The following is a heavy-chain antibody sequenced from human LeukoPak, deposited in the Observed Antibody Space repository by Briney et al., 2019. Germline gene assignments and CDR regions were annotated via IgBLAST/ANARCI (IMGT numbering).Heavy chain of an antibody. CDR3: ARLPTLGFDFWSGSSPFDY. J-gene: IGHJ4*02. CDR2: IYYSGST. CDR1: GGSISSSSYY. Sequence: PSETLSLTCTVSGGSISSSSYYWGWIRQPPGKGLEWIGSIYYSGSTYYNPSLKSRVTISVDTSKNQFSLKLSSVTAADTAVYYCARLPTLGFDFWSGSSPFDYWGQGTRVTVSS. V-gene: IGHV4-39*01. D-gene: IGHD3-3*01.